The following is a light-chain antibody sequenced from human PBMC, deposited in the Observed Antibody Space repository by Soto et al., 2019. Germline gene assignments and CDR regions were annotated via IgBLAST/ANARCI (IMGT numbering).Light chain of an antibody. V-gene: IGLV2-14*03. Sequence: QSALTQPASVSGSPGQSITISCTGNSSDVGGHTYVSWYQQHPGKAPKLTIFAVSNRPSGVSNRFSGSKSGNTASLTISGLQAEDEADYYCCSYRTGSLYVFGIGTKLTVL. CDR1: SSDVGGHTY. J-gene: IGLJ1*01. CDR3: CSYRTGSLYV. CDR2: AVS.